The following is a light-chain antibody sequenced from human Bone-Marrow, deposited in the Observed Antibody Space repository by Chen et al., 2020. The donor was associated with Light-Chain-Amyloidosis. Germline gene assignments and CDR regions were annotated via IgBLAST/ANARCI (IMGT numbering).Light chain of an antibody. CDR3: QSYDSSLSGSV. CDR1: SSSIGAGYD. Sequence: QSVLTQPPSVSGAPGQRVTIPCTGSSSSIGAGYDVHWYQQLPGTAPKLLIYGNSNRPAGFPARFSGSKSGTSASLAITGLQAEDEADYYCQSYDSSLSGSVFGGGTKLTVL. V-gene: IGLV1-40*01. J-gene: IGLJ3*02. CDR2: GNS.